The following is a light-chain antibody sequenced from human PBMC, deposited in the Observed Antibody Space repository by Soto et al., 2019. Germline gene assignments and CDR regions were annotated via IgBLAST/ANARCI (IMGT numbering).Light chain of an antibody. CDR2: STN. J-gene: IGLJ1*01. CDR1: SGSVSTSYY. V-gene: IGLV8-61*01. CDR3: LLYMNYGVSV. Sequence: QTLVTQAPSFSVSPGGTVTLTCGLSSGSVSTSYYPSWYQQTPGQAPRTLIYSTNTRSPGVPDRFSGSILGNKAALTITGAQAEDESDYYCLLYMNYGVSVFGTGNKVTV.